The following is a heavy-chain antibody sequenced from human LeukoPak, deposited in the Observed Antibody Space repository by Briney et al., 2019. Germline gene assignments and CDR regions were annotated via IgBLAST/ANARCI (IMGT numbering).Heavy chain of an antibody. V-gene: IGHV1-2*02. Sequence: GASVKVSCKASGYTFTGYYMHWVRQAPGQGLEWLGWINPNGGGTNYAQKFQGRVTMTRDTSISTAYMELSRLRSDDTAVYYCARGLGDWNEGEDYWGQGTLVTVSS. D-gene: IGHD1-1*01. J-gene: IGHJ4*02. CDR3: ARGLGDWNEGEDY. CDR2: INPNGGGT. CDR1: GYTFTGYY.